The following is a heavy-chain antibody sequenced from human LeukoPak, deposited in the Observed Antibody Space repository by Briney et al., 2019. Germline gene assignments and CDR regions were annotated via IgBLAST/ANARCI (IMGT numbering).Heavy chain of an antibody. CDR2: ISSSSSYI. Sequence: GGSLRLSCAASGFTFSSYSMNWVRQAPGKGLEWVSSISSSSSYIYYADSVKGRFTISRDNAKNSLYLQMNCLRAEDTAVYYCARAPGNWNYIDWFDPWGQGTLVTVSS. D-gene: IGHD1-7*01. CDR3: ARAPGNWNYIDWFDP. J-gene: IGHJ5*02. V-gene: IGHV3-21*01. CDR1: GFTFSSYS.